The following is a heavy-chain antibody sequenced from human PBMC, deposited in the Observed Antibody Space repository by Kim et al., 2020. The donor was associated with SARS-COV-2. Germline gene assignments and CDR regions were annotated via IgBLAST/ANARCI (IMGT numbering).Heavy chain of an antibody. Sequence: GGSLRLSCEVSGFTFSSYAMSWVRQAPGKGLEWVSAISGSGGSTYYADSVKGRFTISRDNSKNTLYLQMSSLRADDTAVYYCAKAARAFYFDYWGQGTLVTVSS. CDR3: AKAARAFYFDY. J-gene: IGHJ4*02. CDR1: GFTFSSYA. V-gene: IGHV3-23*01. CDR2: ISGSGGST. D-gene: IGHD6-6*01.